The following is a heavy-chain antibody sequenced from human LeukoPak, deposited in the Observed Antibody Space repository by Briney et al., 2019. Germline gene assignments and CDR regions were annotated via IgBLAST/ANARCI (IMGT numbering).Heavy chain of an antibody. V-gene: IGHV4-59*01. CDR3: ARGQHSYGYFNGFDY. CDR2: IYYSGST. D-gene: IGHD5-18*01. CDR1: GGPISSYY. J-gene: IGHJ4*02. Sequence: PSETLSLTCTVSGGPISSYYWNWIRQPPGKGLEWIGYIYYSGSTNYNPSLESRVTMSVDTSKNQFSLELSSVTAADTAVYYCARGQHSYGYFNGFDYWGQGTLVTVSS.